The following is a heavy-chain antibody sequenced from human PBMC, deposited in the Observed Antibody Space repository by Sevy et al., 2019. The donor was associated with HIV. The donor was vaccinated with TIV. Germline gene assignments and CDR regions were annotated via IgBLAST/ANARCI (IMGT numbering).Heavy chain of an antibody. CDR3: ARKYDSSGYFDY. V-gene: IGHV3-23*01. CDR1: GFTSRNYA. CDR2: ISGTGGSGDKT. Sequence: GGSLRLSCAASGFTSRNYAMNWVRQAPGKGLEWVSGISGTGGSGDKTNYADSVKGRFTISRDDSKNSLYLQLNTRRAEDTAIYYCARKYDSSGYFDYWGQGTLVTVSS. J-gene: IGHJ4*02. D-gene: IGHD3-22*01.